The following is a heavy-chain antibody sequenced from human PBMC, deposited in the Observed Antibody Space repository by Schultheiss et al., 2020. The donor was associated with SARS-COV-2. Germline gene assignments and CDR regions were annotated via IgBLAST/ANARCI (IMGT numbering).Heavy chain of an antibody. CDR2: INHSGST. CDR1: GGSISSSNW. V-gene: IGHV4-4*02. J-gene: IGHJ6*02. D-gene: IGHD6-6*01. CDR3: ARGGITARPAYYYVLDV. Sequence: SETLSLTCAVSGGSISSSNWWSWVHQPPGKGLEWIGEINHSGSTNYNPSLKSRVTISVDTSKNQFSLKLSSVTAADTAVYYCARGGITARPAYYYVLDVWGQGTTVTVSS.